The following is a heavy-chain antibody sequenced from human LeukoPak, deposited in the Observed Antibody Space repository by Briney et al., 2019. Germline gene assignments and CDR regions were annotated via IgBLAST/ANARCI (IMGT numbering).Heavy chain of an antibody. CDR2: ISGSGDST. CDR3: ARDRGY. Sequence: GGSLRLSCAASAFTFSNYPMMWVRQAPGKGLEWVSAISGSGDSTYYADSVKGRFTISKDDSKNTLYLQMSSLRAEDTAVYYCARDRGYWGQGNLVTVSS. V-gene: IGHV3-23*01. J-gene: IGHJ4*02. CDR1: AFTFSNYP.